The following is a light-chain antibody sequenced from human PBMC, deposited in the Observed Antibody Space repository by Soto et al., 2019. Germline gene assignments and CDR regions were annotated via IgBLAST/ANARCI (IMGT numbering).Light chain of an antibody. V-gene: IGKV1-5*01. CDR1: QSISMW. J-gene: IGKJ5*01. CDR2: DAS. CDR3: KQYNTYST. Sequence: DLQMTQSPSTLAAAVGYRVAITLRASQSISMWLAWYQQKPGKAPQALIYDASSLKSGVPSRFSGNGSGTEFTLTISSLQPDDFATYYCKQYNTYSTFGQGTRLAIK.